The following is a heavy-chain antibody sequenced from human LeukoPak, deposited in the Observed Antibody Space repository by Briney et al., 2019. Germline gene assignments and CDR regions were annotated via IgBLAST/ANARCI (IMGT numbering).Heavy chain of an antibody. CDR3: AGEYSSGWYYLLSGMDV. J-gene: IGHJ6*02. V-gene: IGHV3-11*01. Sequence: PGGSLRLSCAASGFTFSDYYMSWIRQAPGKGLEWVSYISSSGSTIYYADSVKGRFTISRDNAKNSLYLQMNSLRAEDTAVYYCAGEYSSGWYYLLSGMDVWGQGTTVTISS. CDR2: ISSSGSTI. D-gene: IGHD6-19*01. CDR1: GFTFSDYY.